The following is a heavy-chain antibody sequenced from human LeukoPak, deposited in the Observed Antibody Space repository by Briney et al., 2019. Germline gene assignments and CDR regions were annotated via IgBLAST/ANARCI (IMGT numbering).Heavy chain of an antibody. CDR2: IYSGGST. CDR3: ARAGCSGGSCYPTFYYYYGMDV. Sequence: GGSLRLSCAASGFTVDSNYLSWVRQAPGKGLEWVSVIYSGGSTYYADSVKGRFTISRDNSKNTLYLQMNSLRAEDTAVYYCARAGCSGGSCYPTFYYYYGMDVWGQGTTVTVSS. D-gene: IGHD2-15*01. V-gene: IGHV3-53*01. J-gene: IGHJ6*02. CDR1: GFTVDSNY.